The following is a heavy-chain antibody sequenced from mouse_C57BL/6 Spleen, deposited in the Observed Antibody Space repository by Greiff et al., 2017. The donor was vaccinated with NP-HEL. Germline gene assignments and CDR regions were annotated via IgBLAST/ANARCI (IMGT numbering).Heavy chain of an antibody. D-gene: IGHD2-4*01. J-gene: IGHJ1*03. CDR1: GYSITSGYY. CDR3: ARGFDYDGYFDV. CDR2: ISYDGSN. Sequence: EVQRVESGPGLVKPSQSLSLTCSVTGYSITSGYYWNWIRQFPGNKLEWMGYISYDGSNNYNPSLKNQISITRGTSTNQFFLKLNSVTTEDTATYYGARGFDYDGYFDVWGTGTTVTVSS. V-gene: IGHV3-6*01.